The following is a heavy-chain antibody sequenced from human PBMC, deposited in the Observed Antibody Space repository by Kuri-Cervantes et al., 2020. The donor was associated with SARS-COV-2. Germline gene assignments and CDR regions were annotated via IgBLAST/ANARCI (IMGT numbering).Heavy chain of an antibody. Sequence: LRLSCTVSGGSISSGGYYWSWIRQPPGKGLEWIGYIYHSESTYYNPSLKSRVTISVDRSKNQFSLKLSSVTAADTAVYYCAGPNYDFWSGYYTGNYYYYMDVWGKGTTVTVSS. D-gene: IGHD3-3*01. J-gene: IGHJ6*03. CDR2: IYHSEST. CDR1: GGSISSGGYY. V-gene: IGHV4-30-2*01. CDR3: AGPNYDFWSGYYTGNYYYYMDV.